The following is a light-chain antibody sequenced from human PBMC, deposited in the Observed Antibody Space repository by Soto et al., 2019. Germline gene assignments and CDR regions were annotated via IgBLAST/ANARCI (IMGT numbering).Light chain of an antibody. CDR3: QQYYNVPLT. CDR2: DAS. Sequence: IQLNQWPSALCGCLGDRVTITCQASQDIGNYLNWYQQRPGKAPKLLILDASSLDTGVPSRFSGSGSGTDFTFTISSLQPEDIATYYCQQYYNVPLTFGQGTRLEI. V-gene: IGKV1-33*01. J-gene: IGKJ5*01. CDR1: QDIGNY.